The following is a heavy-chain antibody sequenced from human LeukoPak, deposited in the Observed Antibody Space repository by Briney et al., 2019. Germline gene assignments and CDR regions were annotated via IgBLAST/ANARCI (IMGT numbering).Heavy chain of an antibody. V-gene: IGHV3-30*02. J-gene: IGHJ4*02. CDR2: IRYDGSNK. CDR3: ARDRPILEWLFDY. D-gene: IGHD3-3*01. Sequence: PGGSLRLSCAASGFTFSSYGMHWVRQAPGKGLEWVAFIRYDGSNKYYADSVKGRFTISRDNSKNTLYLQMNSLRAEDTAVYYCARDRPILEWLFDYWGQGTLVTVSS. CDR1: GFTFSSYG.